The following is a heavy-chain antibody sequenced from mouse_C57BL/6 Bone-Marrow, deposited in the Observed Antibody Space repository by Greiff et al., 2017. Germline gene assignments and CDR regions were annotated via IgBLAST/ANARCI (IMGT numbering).Heavy chain of an antibody. J-gene: IGHJ1*03. CDR3: TRNRDGSRLSWYFDV. Sequence: EVKLMESGGGLVKPGGSLKLPCAVSGFTFSSYAMSWVRQTPEKRLEWVATISDGGSYTYYPDNVKGRFTISRDNAKNNLYLQMSHLKSEDTAMYYCTRNRDGSRLSWYFDVWGTGTTVTVSS. CDR1: GFTFSSYA. V-gene: IGHV5-4*03. D-gene: IGHD1-1*01. CDR2: ISDGGSYT.